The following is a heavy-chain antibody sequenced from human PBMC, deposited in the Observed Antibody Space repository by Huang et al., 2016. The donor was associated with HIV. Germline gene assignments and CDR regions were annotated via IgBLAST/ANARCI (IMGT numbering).Heavy chain of an antibody. Sequence: QAQLVQSGAEVNKPGPSVRLSCKSSGYSPTADDITWVRQATGQGREWIGCVKPKNGDLGYAQKLRGKGTFTGGTATRTVEMDISRVTCDDTAVYCCTRGRFGEGYGYHMDVWGKRTAGIVS. CDR3: TRGRFGEGYGYHMDV. D-gene: IGHD3-10*01. CDR1: GYSPTADD. V-gene: IGHV1-8*03. CDR2: VKPKNGDL. J-gene: IGHJ6*03.